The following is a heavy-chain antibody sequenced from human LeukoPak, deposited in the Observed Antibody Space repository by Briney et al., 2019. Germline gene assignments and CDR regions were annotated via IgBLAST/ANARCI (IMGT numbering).Heavy chain of an antibody. CDR2: INQDENEK. D-gene: IGHD2-2*01. Sequence: GGSLRLSGVASGFTFSGYWMRWVRQAPGKGLEWVANINQDENEKSYVDSVKGPFTISRDNAKNSLYLQMNSLRAEDTAVYYCARHCSSTNCRAYWGQGTLVTVSS. CDR1: GFTFSGYW. V-gene: IGHV3-7*01. J-gene: IGHJ4*02. CDR3: ARHCSSTNCRAY.